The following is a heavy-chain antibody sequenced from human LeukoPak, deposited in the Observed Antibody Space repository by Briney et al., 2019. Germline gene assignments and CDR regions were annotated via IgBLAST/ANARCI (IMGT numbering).Heavy chain of an antibody. V-gene: IGHV4-39*07. CDR3: ARGSELSIDAFDI. D-gene: IGHD3-16*02. J-gene: IGHJ3*02. Sequence: SETLSLTCTVSGGSISSSSYYWGWIRQPPGKGLEWIGSIYYSGSTYCNPSLKSRVTISVDRSKNQFSLKLSSVTAADTAVYYCARGSELSIDAFDIWGQGTMVTVSS. CDR1: GGSISSSSYY. CDR2: IYYSGST.